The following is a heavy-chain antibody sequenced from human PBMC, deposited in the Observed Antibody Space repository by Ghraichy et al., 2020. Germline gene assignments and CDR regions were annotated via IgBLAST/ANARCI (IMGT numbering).Heavy chain of an antibody. J-gene: IGHJ6*02. D-gene: IGHD3-10*01. CDR3: AKDPIRWFRDLLANNGMDV. CDR1: GFSFSDNG. V-gene: IGHV3-23*01. CDR2: ISGSGYST. Sequence: GGSLRLSCAASGFSFSDNGMSWVRQAPGKGLEWVSAISGSGYSTYYADSVKGRFTVSRDNSENTLYLVMYSLRPEDTAVYYCAKDPIRWFRDLLANNGMDVSRQGTTVTVSS.